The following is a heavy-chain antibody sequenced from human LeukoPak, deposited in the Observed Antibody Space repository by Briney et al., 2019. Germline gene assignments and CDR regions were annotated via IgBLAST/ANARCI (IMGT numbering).Heavy chain of an antibody. CDR1: GYTFTNYT. J-gene: IGHJ4*02. CDR2: IDTNTGNP. CDR3: AREGDYYDSSGYNN. D-gene: IGHD3-22*01. V-gene: IGHV7-4-1*02. Sequence: ASVKVSCKASGYTFTNYTLNWVRQAPGQGLEWMGWIDTNTGNPTYAQGFIGRFVFSLDTSVTTAYLQISSLKAEDTAVYYCAREGDYYDSSGYNNWGQGTLVTVSS.